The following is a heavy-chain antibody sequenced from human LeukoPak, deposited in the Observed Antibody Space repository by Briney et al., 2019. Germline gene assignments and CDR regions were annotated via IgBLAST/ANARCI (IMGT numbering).Heavy chain of an antibody. V-gene: IGHV4-61*02. CDR1: GDSISSGSYY. CDR3: ARYDYRAYYFDY. J-gene: IGHJ4*02. D-gene: IGHD4-11*01. Sequence: SETLSLTCTVSGDSISSGSYYWTWIRQPAGKGLEWIGRIYTSGSTINNPSLKNTNYNPSLKSRVTISVDTSKNQFSLKLSSVTAADTAVYSCARYDYRAYYFDYWGQGTLVTVSS. CDR2: IYTSGSTINNPSLKNT.